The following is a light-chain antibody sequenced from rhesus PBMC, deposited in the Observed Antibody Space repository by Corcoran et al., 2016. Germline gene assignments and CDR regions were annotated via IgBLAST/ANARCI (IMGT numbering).Light chain of an antibody. CDR1: QGIKKE. CDR3: LKDYTALLT. CDR2: ASS. V-gene: IGKV1-94*01. Sequence: DIQMTQSPSSLSASVGDRVTVTCRASQGIKKELSWYQQKTGKDPTLLIYASSTLQTGVSSRFSCSGYGSDCTLTITSMLPEDVVTYYCLKDYTALLTVGGGTKVEIK. J-gene: IGKJ4*01.